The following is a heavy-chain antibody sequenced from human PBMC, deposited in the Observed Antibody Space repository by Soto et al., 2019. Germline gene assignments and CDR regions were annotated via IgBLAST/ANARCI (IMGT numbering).Heavy chain of an antibody. Sequence: SETLSLTCTVSGGSISSYYWSWIRQPPGKGLEWIGYIYYSGSTNYNPSLKSRVTISVDTSKNQFSLKLSSVTAADTAVYYCARDGPRVGYDYGVNWFDPWGKGPLVTVSS. D-gene: IGHD5-12*01. CDR3: ARDGPRVGYDYGVNWFDP. V-gene: IGHV4-59*01. CDR1: GGSISSYY. CDR2: IYYSGST. J-gene: IGHJ5*02.